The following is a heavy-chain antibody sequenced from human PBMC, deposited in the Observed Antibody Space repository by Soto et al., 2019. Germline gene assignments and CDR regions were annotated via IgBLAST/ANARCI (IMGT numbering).Heavy chain of an antibody. Sequence: SQTLSLTCAISGVSVSSNSAAWNWIRQSPSRGLEWLGRTYYRAKWFDDYAVSVKSRITISPDTSKNQFSLQLNSVTPEDTAVYYCARDRDGSGRTDFDCWGQGTLVTVSS. J-gene: IGHJ4*02. CDR3: ARDRDGSGRTDFDC. CDR1: GVSVSSNSAA. CDR2: TYYRAKWFD. D-gene: IGHD6-19*01. V-gene: IGHV6-1*01.